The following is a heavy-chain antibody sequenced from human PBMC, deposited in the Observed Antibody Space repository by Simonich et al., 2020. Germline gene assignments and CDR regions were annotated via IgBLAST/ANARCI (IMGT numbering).Heavy chain of an antibody. CDR3: ARDREVYGSGSYYNY. Sequence: EVQLVESGGGLVQPGGSLRLSCAASGFTFSSYWMSWVRQAPGKGLEWGANKNKNGRVKDYGDSVKGRFTISRDNAKNSLYLQMNSLRAEDTAVYYCARDREVYGSGSYYNYWGQGTLVTVSS. CDR2: KNKNGRVK. J-gene: IGHJ4*02. D-gene: IGHD3-10*01. V-gene: IGHV3-7*01. CDR1: GFTFSSYW.